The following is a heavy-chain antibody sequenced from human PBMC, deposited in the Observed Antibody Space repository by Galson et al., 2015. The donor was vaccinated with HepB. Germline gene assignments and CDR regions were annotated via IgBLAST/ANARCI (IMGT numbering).Heavy chain of an antibody. V-gene: IGHV3-23*01. CDR2: ISGSGDST. CDR1: GFTFSSYA. J-gene: IGHJ4*02. CDR3: AKVAVFLWFGDATGYYFDY. D-gene: IGHD3-10*01. Sequence: SLRLSCAASGFTFSSYAMSWVRQAPGKGLEWVSAISGSGDSTNYADSVKGRFTISRDNSKNTLYLQMDSLRAEDTAVYYCAKVAVFLWFGDATGYYFDYWGQGTLVTVSS.